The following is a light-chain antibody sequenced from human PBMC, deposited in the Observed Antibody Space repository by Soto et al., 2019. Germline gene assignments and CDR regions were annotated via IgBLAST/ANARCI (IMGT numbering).Light chain of an antibody. J-gene: IGLJ2*01. CDR2: QDA. CDR3: QTWDTSTAV. V-gene: IGLV3-1*01. CDR1: KLGNKY. Sequence: SYELTQPPSVSVSPGRTASITCSGDKLGNKYVCWYQQKPGQSPVLVLSQDAKRPSGIPDRFSGSNSGNTATLTISGTRAIDEADYYCQTWDTSTAVFGGGTQLTVL.